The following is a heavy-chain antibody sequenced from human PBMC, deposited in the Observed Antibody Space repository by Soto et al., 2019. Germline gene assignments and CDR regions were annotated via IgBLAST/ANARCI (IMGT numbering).Heavy chain of an antibody. J-gene: IGHJ4*02. V-gene: IGHV3-74*01. CDR1: GFIFKVYC. CDR2: IYNDGSYA. CDR3: TRGPRPISTGTGAY. D-gene: IGHD3-10*01. Sequence: XVSLRLSCAASGFIFKVYCMHWVRQSPGKGLVWISRIYNDGSYADYADSVRGRFTISRDNVNDTLYLQMNNLRAEDSGLYYCTRGPRPISTGTGAYWGQGTQVTVSS.